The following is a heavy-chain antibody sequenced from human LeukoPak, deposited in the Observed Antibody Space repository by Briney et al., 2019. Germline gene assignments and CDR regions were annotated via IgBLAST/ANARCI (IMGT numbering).Heavy chain of an antibody. V-gene: IGHV1-2*02. CDR1: GYTFTDYY. CDR2: INPSSGDT. Sequence: GASVKVSCEASGYTFTDYYVHWVRRAPGQGLEWMGWINPSSGDTKYAQKFQGRVTMTRDTSISTAYMELSRLRSDDTAVYYCARDSITLPGIGWDYWGQGTLVTVSS. J-gene: IGHJ4*02. CDR3: ARDSITLPGIGWDY. D-gene: IGHD6-19*01.